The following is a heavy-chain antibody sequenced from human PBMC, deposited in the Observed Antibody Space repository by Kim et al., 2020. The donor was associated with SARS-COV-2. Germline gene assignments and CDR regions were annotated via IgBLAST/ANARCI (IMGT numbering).Heavy chain of an antibody. CDR2: MSYDGSNK. Sequence: GGSLRLSCAASGFTFNNYGMHWVRQAPGKGLEWVAVMSYDGSNKYYADSVKGRFTISRDNSQNTLYLQMNSLTAEDTAVYYCAKDRSETLDAFDIWGQGTMVTVSS. CDR3: AKDRSETLDAFDI. CDR1: GFTFNNYG. J-gene: IGHJ3*02. D-gene: IGHD2-15*01. V-gene: IGHV3-30*18.